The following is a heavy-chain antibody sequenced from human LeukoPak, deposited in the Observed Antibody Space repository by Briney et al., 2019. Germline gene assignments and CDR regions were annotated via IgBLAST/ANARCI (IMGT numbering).Heavy chain of an antibody. J-gene: IGHJ6*03. CDR3: AKTSLSDASGHYYYMDV. CDR1: GGSISRYY. Sequence: ETLSLTCTVSGGSISRYYWSWIRQPPGKGLEWVSAISGSGGSTYYADSVKGRFTISRDNSQNTVSLQVNNLRTEDTAFYYCAKTSLSDASGHYYYMDVWGKGTTVTVSS. V-gene: IGHV3-23*01. D-gene: IGHD3-3*01. CDR2: ISGSGGST.